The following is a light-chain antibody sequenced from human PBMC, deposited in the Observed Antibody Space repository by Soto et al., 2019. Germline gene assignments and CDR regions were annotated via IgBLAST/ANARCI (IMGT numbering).Light chain of an antibody. CDR3: QQYKNGPYT. CDR2: LTS. J-gene: IGKJ2*01. CDR1: QSVSNN. V-gene: IGKV3-15*01. Sequence: IVMTQSPATLSVSPGERATLSCRASQSVSNNLAWYQQKPGQAPRLLIYLTSNRATDIPARFSGSGSETEFTLTLSSLQSDDSAVYYCQQYKNGPYTFGQGTKLEI.